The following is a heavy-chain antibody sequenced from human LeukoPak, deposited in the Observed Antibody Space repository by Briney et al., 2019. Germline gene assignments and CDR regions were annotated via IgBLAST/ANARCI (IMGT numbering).Heavy chain of an antibody. Sequence: SETLSLTCAVYRGSFSGYYWSWIRQPPGKGLEWIGEISHSGSTNYNPSLKSRVTISVDTSKNQFSLKMSSVTAADTAVYYCARQTGSGLFILPGGQGTLVTVSS. D-gene: IGHD3/OR15-3a*01. J-gene: IGHJ4*02. CDR3: ARQTGSGLFILP. V-gene: IGHV4-34*01. CDR2: ISHSGST. CDR1: RGSFSGYY.